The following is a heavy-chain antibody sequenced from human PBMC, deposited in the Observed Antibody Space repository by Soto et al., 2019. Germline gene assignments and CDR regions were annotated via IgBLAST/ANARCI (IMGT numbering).Heavy chain of an antibody. CDR3: ARHNYDSSGYYQYYYGMDV. V-gene: IGHV4-39*01. CDR2: IYYSGST. D-gene: IGHD3-22*01. J-gene: IGHJ6*02. Sequence: PSETLSLTCTVSGGSISSSSYYWGWIRQPPGKGLEWIGSIYYSGSTYYNPSLKSRVTISVDTSKNQFSLKLSSVTAADTAVYYCARHNYDSSGYYQYYYGMDVWGQGTTVTVSS. CDR1: GGSISSSSYY.